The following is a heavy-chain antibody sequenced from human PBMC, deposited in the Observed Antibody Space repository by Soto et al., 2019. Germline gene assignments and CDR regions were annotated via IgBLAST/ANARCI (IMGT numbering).Heavy chain of an antibody. V-gene: IGHV3-7*03. CDR1: GFTFGTYW. Sequence: EVQLVESGGGLVQPGGSLRLSCTASGFTFGTYWMSWVRQAPGKGLGWVANIKEDGSEKYYVDSVKGRFSISRDNARSSLYLQMNSLRSEDTAVYYCVRVGRLGGYWGQGTQVTVSS. D-gene: IGHD3-16*01. CDR2: IKEDGSEK. J-gene: IGHJ4*02. CDR3: VRVGRLGGY.